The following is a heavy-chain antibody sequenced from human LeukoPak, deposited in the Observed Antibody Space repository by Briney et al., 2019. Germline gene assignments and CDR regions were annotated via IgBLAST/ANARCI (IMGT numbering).Heavy chain of an antibody. CDR2: IYYSGST. CDR3: ARVLYYDSSGYWFDP. J-gene: IGHJ5*02. V-gene: IGHV4-59*01. CDR1: GGSISSYY. D-gene: IGHD3-22*01. Sequence: PSETLSLTCTVSGGSISSYYWSWIRQPHGQGLERIGYIYYSGSTNYNPSLKSRVTISVDTSKNQFSLKLSSVTAADTAVYYCARVLYYDSSGYWFDPWGQGTLVTVSS.